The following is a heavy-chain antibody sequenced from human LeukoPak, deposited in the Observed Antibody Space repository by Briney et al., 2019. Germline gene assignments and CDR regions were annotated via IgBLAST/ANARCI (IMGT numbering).Heavy chain of an antibody. CDR3: ARVVGSAGPKIGSFDY. CDR1: GGSISSYY. V-gene: IGHV4-4*07. J-gene: IGHJ4*02. Sequence: SETLSLTCTVSGGSISSYYWSWIRQPAGKGLEWIGRIYTSGSTNYNPSLKSRVTISVDTSKNQFSLKLSSVTAADTAVYYCARVVGSAGPKIGSFDYWGQGTLVTVSS. CDR2: IYTSGST. D-gene: IGHD3-22*01.